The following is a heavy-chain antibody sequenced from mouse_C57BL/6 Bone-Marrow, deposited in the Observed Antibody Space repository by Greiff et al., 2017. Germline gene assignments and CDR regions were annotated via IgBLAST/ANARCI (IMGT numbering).Heavy chain of an antibody. CDR2: ILPGSGST. J-gene: IGHJ3*01. V-gene: IGHV1-9*01. Sequence: VQGEESGAELMKPGASVKLSCKASGYTFTGYWIEWVKQRPGHGLEWIGEILPGSGSTNYNEKFKGKATFTADTSSNTAYMQLSSLTTEDSAIYSRASWGLGRTSAYWGQGTLVTVSA. CDR1: GYTFTGYW. D-gene: IGHD2-14*01. CDR3: ASWGLGRTSAY.